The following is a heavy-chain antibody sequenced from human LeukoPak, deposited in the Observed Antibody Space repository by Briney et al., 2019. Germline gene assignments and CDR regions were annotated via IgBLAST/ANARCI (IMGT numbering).Heavy chain of an antibody. CDR1: GYTFTGYY. D-gene: IGHD3-22*01. Sequence: ASVKVSCKASGYTFTGYYMHWVRQAPGQGLEWMGRINPNSGGTNYAQKLQGRVTMTTDTSTSTAYMELRSLRSDDTAVYYCAVNYYDSSGYFAYWGQGTLVTVSS. CDR3: AVNYYDSSGYFAY. J-gene: IGHJ4*02. CDR2: INPNSGGT. V-gene: IGHV1-2*06.